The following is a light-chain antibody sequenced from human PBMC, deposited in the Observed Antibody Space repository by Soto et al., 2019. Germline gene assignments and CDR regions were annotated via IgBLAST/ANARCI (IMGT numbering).Light chain of an antibody. CDR3: QQYNNWPPVT. J-gene: IGKJ5*01. V-gene: IGKV3-15*01. CDR1: QSISSN. Sequence: EIVMTQSPATLSVSPGERATLSCRASQSISSNLAWYQQKPGQAPRLLIYGASTRAPGVPARFTGSGSGTEFTLTISTLQSEDFAVYYCQQYNNWPPVTFGQGTRLEIK. CDR2: GAS.